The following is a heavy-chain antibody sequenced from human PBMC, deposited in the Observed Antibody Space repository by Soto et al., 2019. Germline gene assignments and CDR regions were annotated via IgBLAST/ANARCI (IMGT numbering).Heavy chain of an antibody. CDR2: INHSGST. CDR3: ARGQGGGPYYYYGMDV. Sequence: QVQLQQWGAGLLKPSETLSLTCAVYGGSFSGYYWSWIRQPPGKGLEWIGEINHSGSTNYNPSLKSRVTISVDTSKNQFSLKLSSVTAADTAVYYCARGQGGGPYYYYGMDVWGQGTTVTVSS. CDR1: GGSFSGYY. V-gene: IGHV4-34*01. J-gene: IGHJ6*02. D-gene: IGHD2-15*01.